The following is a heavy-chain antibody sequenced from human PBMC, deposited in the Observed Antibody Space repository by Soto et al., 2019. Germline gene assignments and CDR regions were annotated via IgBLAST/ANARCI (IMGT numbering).Heavy chain of an antibody. V-gene: IGHV1-18*01. J-gene: IGHJ4*02. CDR2: ISAYNGNT. CDR1: GYTFTSYG. CDR3: ARGGNKWEATGY. D-gene: IGHD1-26*01. Sequence: ASVKVSCKASGYTFTSYGISRVRRAPGQGLEWMGWISAYNGNTNYTQKLQGRVTMTTDTSTSTAYMELRSLRSDDTAVYYCARGGNKWEATGYWGQGTLVTVSS.